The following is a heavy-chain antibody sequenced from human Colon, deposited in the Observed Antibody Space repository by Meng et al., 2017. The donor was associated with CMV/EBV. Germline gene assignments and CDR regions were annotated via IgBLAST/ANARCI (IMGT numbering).Heavy chain of an antibody. V-gene: IGHV3-15*01. CDR2: IKSNTYGEAT. CDR3: ARSWSDP. Sequence: RLSCAASGVTITDAWMSWVRQAPGKGLEWVGRIKSNTYGEATDYAAPVKGRFTISRDDSKNTVYLQMNSLKTEDTAVYYCARSWSDPWGQGTLVTVSS. CDR1: GVTITDAW. J-gene: IGHJ5*02.